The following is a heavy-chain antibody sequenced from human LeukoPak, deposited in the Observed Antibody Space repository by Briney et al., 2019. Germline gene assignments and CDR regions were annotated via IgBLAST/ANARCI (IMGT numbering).Heavy chain of an antibody. CDR1: GFSVSTSG. CDR2: ISVEGESA. CDR3: AQGYGNGWYPH. V-gene: IGHV3-23*01. D-gene: IGHD6-19*01. J-gene: IGHJ4*02. Sequence: GGTLRLSCTVSGFSVSTSGMSWVRQAQGKGLQTISAISVEGESAYYADSVKGRFTISRDNSKNTLYLQMNSLRVEDTAVYFCAQGYGNGWYPHWGQGSLVSVSS.